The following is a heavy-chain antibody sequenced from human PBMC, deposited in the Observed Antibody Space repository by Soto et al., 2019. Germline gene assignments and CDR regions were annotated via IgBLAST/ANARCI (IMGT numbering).Heavy chain of an antibody. Sequence: EVQLLESGGGLVQPGGSLRLSCAASGFTFSSYAMSWVRQAPGKGLEWVSAISGGTSSTYYADSVKGRFTISRDNSKNTLYLQINSLRAEDTAVYYCAKERWAAAVTPTLDYWGQGTLVTVSS. CDR3: AKERWAAAVTPTLDY. J-gene: IGHJ4*02. CDR1: GFTFSSYA. V-gene: IGHV3-23*01. CDR2: ISGGTSST. D-gene: IGHD6-13*01.